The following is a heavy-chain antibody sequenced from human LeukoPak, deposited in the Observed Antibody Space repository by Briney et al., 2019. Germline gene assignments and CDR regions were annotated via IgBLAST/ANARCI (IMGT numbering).Heavy chain of an antibody. CDR1: GFTVSSNY. CDR3: ARSPRFGEFNY. Sequence: GGSLRLSCAASGFTVSSNYMSWDRQAPGEGLKWFSVIYSGGSTYYADSVKGRFTISRDNSKNTLYLQMNSLRPEDTAVYYCARSPRFGEFNYWGQGTLVTVSS. CDR2: IYSGGST. J-gene: IGHJ4*02. V-gene: IGHV3-66*02. D-gene: IGHD3-10*02.